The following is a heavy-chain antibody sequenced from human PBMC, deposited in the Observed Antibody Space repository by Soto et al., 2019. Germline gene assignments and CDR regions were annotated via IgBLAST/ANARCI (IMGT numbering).Heavy chain of an antibody. CDR2: IYHSGST. CDR3: ASVSIVGATTYDY. Sequence: SETLSLTCAVSGGSISSSNWWSWVRQPPGKGLEWIGEIYHSGSTNYNPSLKSRVTISVDKSKNQFSLKLSSVTAADTAVYYCASVSIVGATTYDYWGQGTLVTVSS. CDR1: GGSISSSNW. D-gene: IGHD1-26*01. V-gene: IGHV4-4*02. J-gene: IGHJ4*02.